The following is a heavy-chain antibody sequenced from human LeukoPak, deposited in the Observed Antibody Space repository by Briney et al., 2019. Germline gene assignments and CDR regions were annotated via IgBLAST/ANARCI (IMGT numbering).Heavy chain of an antibody. V-gene: IGHV4-38-2*02. CDR1: GYSITSGYS. CDR2: IYHRGST. D-gene: IGHD6-25*01. J-gene: IGHJ6*03. Sequence: SETLSLTCTVSGYSITSGYSWGWIRQPPGKGLEWIGSIYHRGSTYYNPSLKSRVTISVDTSKNQFSLQLSSVTAADTAVYYCARDSRRNYYMDVWGKGTTVTVSS. CDR3: ARDSRRNYYMDV.